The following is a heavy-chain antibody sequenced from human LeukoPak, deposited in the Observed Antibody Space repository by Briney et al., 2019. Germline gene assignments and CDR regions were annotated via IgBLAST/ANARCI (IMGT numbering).Heavy chain of an antibody. CDR1: RYTFIRYD. D-gene: IGHD3-3*01. CDR3: ARGLESRAKHLRY. CDR2: MNPNSGNT. J-gene: IGHJ4*02. Sequence: ASVKVSSKTSRYTFIRYDINWVRQATGQGLEWMGWMNPNSGNTGYAQKFQGRVTMTRNTSISTAYMERSSLRSEDTAVYFCARGLESRAKHLRYWGQGTLVTVSS. V-gene: IGHV1-8*01.